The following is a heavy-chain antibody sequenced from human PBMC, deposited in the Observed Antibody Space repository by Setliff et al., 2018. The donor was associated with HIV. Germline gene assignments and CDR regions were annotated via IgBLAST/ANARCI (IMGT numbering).Heavy chain of an antibody. CDR1: GFTVSSNY. J-gene: IGHJ6*03. D-gene: IGHD2-15*01. CDR3: ARDATRGGDMDV. V-gene: IGHV3-7*01. Sequence: PGGSLRLSCAASGFTVSSNYMNWVRQAPGKGLEWVANIKQDGSEKYYVDSVRGRFTISRDNAKNSLYLQMNSLRAEDTAVYYCARDATRGGDMDVWAKGTTVTVSS. CDR2: IKQDGSEK.